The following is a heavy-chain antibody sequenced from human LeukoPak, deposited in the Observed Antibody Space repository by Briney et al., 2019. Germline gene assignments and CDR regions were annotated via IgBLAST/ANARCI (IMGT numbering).Heavy chain of an antibody. CDR1: GLTFSSYA. J-gene: IGHJ4*02. Sequence: GGSLRLSCAASGLTFSSYAMSWVRQAPEKGLEWVSAITGSGAGTQYADSVKGRRTISRDNSKNTLYLQMNSLRAEDTAVYFCAKVYRSWYHDYWGQGTLVTVSS. CDR2: ITGSGAGT. V-gene: IGHV3-23*01. CDR3: AKVYRSWYHDY. D-gene: IGHD6-13*01.